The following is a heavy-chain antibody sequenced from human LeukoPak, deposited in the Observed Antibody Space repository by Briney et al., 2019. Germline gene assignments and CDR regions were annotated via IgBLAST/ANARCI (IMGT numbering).Heavy chain of an antibody. CDR1: GGSIRSYY. CDR2: VYHSGST. Sequence: PSETLSLTCSVSGGSIRSYYWGWIRQPPGKGLEWIGHVYHSGSTNSNPSLKSRVTISIDTSKNQFSLRLSSVTAADTAAYFCARDYSTSFLYFDLWGRGTLVTVSS. D-gene: IGHD6-13*01. V-gene: IGHV4-59*01. CDR3: ARDYSTSFLYFDL. J-gene: IGHJ2*01.